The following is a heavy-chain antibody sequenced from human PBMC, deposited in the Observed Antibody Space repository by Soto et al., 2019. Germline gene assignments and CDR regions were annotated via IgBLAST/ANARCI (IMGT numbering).Heavy chain of an antibody. CDR1: GFTFSSYE. D-gene: IGHD5-18*01. Sequence: EVQLVESGGGVVQPGGSLRLTCVASGFTFSSYEMQWVRQAPGKGLEWLSYISDSGKMIFYADSVKGRFTISRDNAKMSLYLQMDSLTVAHTAVYYCARDFPRQLRIGGMDVWGQGTTVTVS. V-gene: IGHV3-48*03. J-gene: IGHJ6*02. CDR2: ISDSGKMI. CDR3: ARDFPRQLRIGGMDV.